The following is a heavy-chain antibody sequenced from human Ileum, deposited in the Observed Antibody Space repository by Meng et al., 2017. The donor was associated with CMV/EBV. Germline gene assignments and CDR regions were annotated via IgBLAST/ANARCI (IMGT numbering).Heavy chain of an antibody. CDR2: ISAYNGNT. CDR3: ARGRDCTSNSCPMVDY. CDR1: GYTFTSFG. Sequence: ASVKVSCKASGYTFTSFGITWVRQAPGQGLEWMGWISAYNGNTNYVQNLQDRVTMTTDTSTSTAYMELRSLRSDDTAVYYCARGRDCTSNSCPMVDYWGQGTLVTVSS. J-gene: IGHJ4*02. V-gene: IGHV1-18*01. D-gene: IGHD2-2*01.